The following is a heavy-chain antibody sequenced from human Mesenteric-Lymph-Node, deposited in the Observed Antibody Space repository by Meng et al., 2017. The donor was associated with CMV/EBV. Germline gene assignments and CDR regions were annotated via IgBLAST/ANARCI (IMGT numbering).Heavy chain of an antibody. Sequence: SVKVSCKASGGTFSSYAISWVRQAPGQGLEWMGGIIPILGIANYAQKFQGRVTITADKSTSTAYMELSSLRSEDTAVYYCARVVTSSGFDYWGQGTLVTVSS. CDR3: ARVVTSSGFDY. D-gene: IGHD2-2*01. CDR2: IIPILGIA. CDR1: GGTFSSYA. J-gene: IGHJ4*02. V-gene: IGHV1-69*10.